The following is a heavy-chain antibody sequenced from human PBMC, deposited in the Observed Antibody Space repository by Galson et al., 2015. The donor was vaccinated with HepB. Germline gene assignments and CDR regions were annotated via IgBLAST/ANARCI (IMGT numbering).Heavy chain of an antibody. CDR3: ARGRTQYSGLGY. J-gene: IGHJ4*02. Sequence: TLSLTCAVYGGSFSGYYWSWIRQPPGKGLEWIGEINHSGSTNYNPSLKSRVTISVDTSKNQFSLKLSSVTAADTAVYYCARGRTQYSGLGYWGQGTLVTVSS. CDR1: GGSFSGYY. D-gene: IGHD6-19*01. CDR2: INHSGST. V-gene: IGHV4-34*01.